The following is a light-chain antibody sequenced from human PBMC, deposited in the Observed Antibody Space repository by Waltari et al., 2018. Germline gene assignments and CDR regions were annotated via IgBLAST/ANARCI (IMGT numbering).Light chain of an antibody. CDR1: QSLLDTNNGNTY. J-gene: IGKJ2*01. CDR2: SLS. V-gene: IGKV2-40*01. Sequence: EIVMTQTPLSLPVTPGEPASISCRSSQSLLDTNNGNTYFDWYRQKPGQSPRLLIYSLSSRASGVPDRFSGSGSGTDFTLRISRVEAEDVGVYYCMQRIQFPYTFGQGTKLEIK. CDR3: MQRIQFPYT.